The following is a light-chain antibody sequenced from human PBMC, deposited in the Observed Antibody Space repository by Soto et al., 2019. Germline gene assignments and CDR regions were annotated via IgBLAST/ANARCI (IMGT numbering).Light chain of an antibody. Sequence: EIVLTQSPGTLSLSPGERATLSCRASQSISSSYLAWYQQKPGQAPRLLIYGASSRATGITDRFSGSGSGTDFTLTISRLEPEDSEVYYCQQYCRTFGQGTKVDI. CDR1: QSISSSY. J-gene: IGKJ1*01. V-gene: IGKV3-20*01. CDR3: QQYCRT. CDR2: GAS.